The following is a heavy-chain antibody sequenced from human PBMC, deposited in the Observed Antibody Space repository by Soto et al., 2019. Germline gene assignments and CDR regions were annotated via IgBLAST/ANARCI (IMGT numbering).Heavy chain of an antibody. CDR1: GYTFTSYD. V-gene: IGHV1-8*01. CDR2: MNPNSGNT. J-gene: IGHJ6*03. D-gene: IGHD2-2*01. Sequence: QVQLVQSGAEVKKPGASVKVSCKASGYTFTSYDINWVRQATGQGLEWMGWMNPNSGNTGYAQKFQGRVTMTRNTSISTAYMELSSLRSEDTAVYYCARGVTACSSTSCQKRQYYYYYYMDVWGKGTTVTVSS. CDR3: ARGVTACSSTSCQKRQYYYYYYMDV.